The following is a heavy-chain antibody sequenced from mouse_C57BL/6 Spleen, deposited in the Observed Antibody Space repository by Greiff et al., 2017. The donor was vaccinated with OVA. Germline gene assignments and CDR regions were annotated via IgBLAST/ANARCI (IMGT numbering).Heavy chain of an antibody. CDR2: IYPGDGDT. CDR1: GYAFSSYW. V-gene: IGHV1-80*01. CDR3: AREQEGEYYFDY. J-gene: IGHJ2*01. Sequence: QVQLQQSGAELVKPGASVKISCKASGYAFSSYWMNWVKQRPGKGLEWIGQIYPGDGDTNYNGKFKGKATLTADKSSSTAYMQLSSLTSEDSAVYFCAREQEGEYYFDYWGQGTTLTVSS.